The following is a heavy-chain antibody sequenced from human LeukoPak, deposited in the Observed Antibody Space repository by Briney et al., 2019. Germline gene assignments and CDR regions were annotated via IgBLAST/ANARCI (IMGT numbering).Heavy chain of an antibody. V-gene: IGHV3-11*04. D-gene: IGHD5-12*01. J-gene: IGHJ4*02. Sequence: GGSLRLSCAASGFTFSDYYMSWIRQAPGKGLEWVSYISSSGSTIYYADSVKGRFTISRDNSKNSLYLQMSSLRDGDTAIYYCARYTGYHFDYWGQGTLVTVSP. CDR3: ARYTGYHFDY. CDR2: ISSSGSTI. CDR1: GFTFSDYY.